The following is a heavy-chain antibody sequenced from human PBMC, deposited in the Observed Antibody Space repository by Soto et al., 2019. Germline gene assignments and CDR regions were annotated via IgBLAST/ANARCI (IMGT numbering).Heavy chain of an antibody. V-gene: IGHV3-30*18. CDR1: GFTFSSYG. D-gene: IGHD2-15*01. J-gene: IGHJ6*02. CDR2: ISYDGSNK. CDR3: AKDLAANSHYYYGIDV. Sequence: GGSLRLSCAASGFTFSSYGMHWVRQAPGKGLEWVAVISYDGSNKYYADSVKGRFTISRDNSKNTLYLQMNSLRAEDTAVYYCAKDLAANSHYYYGIDVWGQGTTVTVSS.